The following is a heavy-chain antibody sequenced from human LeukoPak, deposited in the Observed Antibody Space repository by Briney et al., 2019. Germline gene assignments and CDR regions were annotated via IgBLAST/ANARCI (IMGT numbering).Heavy chain of an antibody. D-gene: IGHD3-22*01. Sequence: SVKVSCKASGGTCSSYAISWVRQAPGQGLEWMGRIIPILGIANYAQKFQGRVTITADKSTSTAYMELSSLRSEDTAVYYCARVYYYATEYFQHWGQGTLVTVSS. CDR1: GGTCSSYA. CDR3: ARVYYYATEYFQH. V-gene: IGHV1-69*04. J-gene: IGHJ1*01. CDR2: IIPILGIA.